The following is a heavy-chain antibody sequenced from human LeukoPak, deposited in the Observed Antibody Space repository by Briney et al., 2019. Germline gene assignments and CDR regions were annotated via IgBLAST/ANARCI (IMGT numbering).Heavy chain of an antibody. Sequence: PGRSLRLSCAASGFTFSSHGTQWVRQAPGKGLEWVALIWYDGSKTNYVDSVMGRFTISRDSSKNTLYLQMDNLRVEGTAVYFCAKDLSYGSLWFNPWGQGTLVTVSS. CDR3: AKDLSYGSLWFNP. CDR1: GFTFSSHG. CDR2: IWYDGSKT. D-gene: IGHD3-10*01. V-gene: IGHV3-33*06. J-gene: IGHJ5*02.